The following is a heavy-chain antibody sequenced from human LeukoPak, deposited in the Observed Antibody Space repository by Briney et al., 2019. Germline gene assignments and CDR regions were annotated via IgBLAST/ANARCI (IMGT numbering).Heavy chain of an antibody. V-gene: IGHV3-7*01. J-gene: IGHJ4*02. D-gene: IGHD3-3*01. CDR3: ARDGGLGYYDFWSGYAPYYFDY. Sequence: GGSLRLSCAASGFTFSSYWMSWVRQAPGKGLEWVANIKQDGSEKYYVDSVRGRFTISRDNATNSLYLQMNSLRAEDTAVYYCARDGGLGYYDFWSGYAPYYFDYWGQGTLVTVSS. CDR2: IKQDGSEK. CDR1: GFTFSSYW.